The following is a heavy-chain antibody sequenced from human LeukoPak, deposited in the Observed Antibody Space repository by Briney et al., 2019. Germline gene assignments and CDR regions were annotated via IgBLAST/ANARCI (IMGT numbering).Heavy chain of an antibody. CDR1: GGSISSSSYY. D-gene: IGHD3-22*01. Sequence: SETLSLTCTVSGGSISSSSYYWGWIRQPPGKGLEWIGSIYYSGSTYYNPSLKSRVTISVDTSKNQFSLKLSSVTAADTAVYYCARHVRVLTYYYDSSGYFDYWGQGTLVTVSS. CDR3: ARHVRVLTYYYDSSGYFDY. J-gene: IGHJ4*02. V-gene: IGHV4-39*01. CDR2: IYYSGST.